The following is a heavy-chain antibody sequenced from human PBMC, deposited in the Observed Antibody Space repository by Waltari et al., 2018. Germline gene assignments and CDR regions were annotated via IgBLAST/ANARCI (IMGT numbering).Heavy chain of an antibody. J-gene: IGHJ6*03. Sequence: QVQLQESGPGLVKPSETLSLNCIVSGYSISSGSYWGWIRQPPGKGLEWIGSISQSGRTHYNPSLRSRVTISVDTSKNHFSLKLSSVTAADTAVYYCARGWGGGDYYYYYMNVWGKGTTVTISS. CDR3: ARGWGGGDYYYYYMNV. CDR2: ISQSGRT. V-gene: IGHV4-38-2*02. CDR1: GYSISSGSY. D-gene: IGHD2-21*01.